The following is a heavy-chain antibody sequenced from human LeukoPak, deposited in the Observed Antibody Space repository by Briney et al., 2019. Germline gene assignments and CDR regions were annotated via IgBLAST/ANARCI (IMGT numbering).Heavy chain of an antibody. J-gene: IGHJ4*02. CDR1: GFTITDHH. V-gene: IGHV3-72*01. CDR2: SQTTKPNSCTT. Sequence: GGCLRLSCAASGFTITDHHMDWVRRAPGKGMEWVGRSQTTKPNSCTTEYAASVKGRFTISRDDSKNSLYLQLNSLKTEATAVYYCIRVVTTSSGWYHFDNWGQGTLVTVSS. CDR3: IRVVTTSSGWYHFDN. D-gene: IGHD6-13*01.